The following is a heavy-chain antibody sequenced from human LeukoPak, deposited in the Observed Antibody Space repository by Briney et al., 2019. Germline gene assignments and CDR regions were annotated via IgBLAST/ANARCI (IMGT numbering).Heavy chain of an antibody. Sequence: ASVKVSCKASGYTFTSYAMKWVRQAPGQGLEWMGWINTNTGNPTYAQGFTGRFVFSLDTSVSTAYLQISSLKAEDTAVYYCARDGVYYDRPRGAFDIWGQGTMVTVSS. J-gene: IGHJ3*02. V-gene: IGHV7-4-1*02. CDR2: INTNTGNP. D-gene: IGHD3-22*01. CDR1: GYTFTSYA. CDR3: ARDGVYYDRPRGAFDI.